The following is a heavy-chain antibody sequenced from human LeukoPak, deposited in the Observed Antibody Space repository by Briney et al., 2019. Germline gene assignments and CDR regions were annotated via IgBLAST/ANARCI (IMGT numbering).Heavy chain of an antibody. J-gene: IGHJ4*02. CDR3: ARNSRSSSFDY. D-gene: IGHD6-13*01. V-gene: IGHV4-59*01. CDR1: GGSFSGYY. CDR2: IYYSGST. Sequence: SETLSLTCAVYGGSFSGYYWSWIRQPPGKGLEWIGYIYYSGSTNYNPSLKSRVTISADTSKNQFSLKLSSVTAADTAVYYCARNSRSSSFDYWGQGTLVTVSS.